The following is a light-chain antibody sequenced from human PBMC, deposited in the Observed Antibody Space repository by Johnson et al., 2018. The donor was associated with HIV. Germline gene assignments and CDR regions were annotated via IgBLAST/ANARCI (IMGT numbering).Light chain of an antibody. CDR2: ENN. J-gene: IGLJ1*01. CDR1: NTNIGNDF. V-gene: IGLV1-51*02. Sequence: QSVLTQPPSVSAAPGQKVTVSCSGSNTNIGNDFVSWYQQLPGKAPRLLIYENNKRPSGIPDRFSGSKSGTSATLGITGLQTGDEADYYCGTWDSSLSAGIFGPGTKVTVL. CDR3: GTWDSSLSAGI.